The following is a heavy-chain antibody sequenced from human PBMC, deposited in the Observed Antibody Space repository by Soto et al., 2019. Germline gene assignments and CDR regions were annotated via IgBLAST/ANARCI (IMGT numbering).Heavy chain of an antibody. D-gene: IGHD4-17*01. J-gene: IGHJ3*02. Sequence: EGQLLESGGGLVQPGGSLRVSCAASGFTFSTYAMSWVRQAPGKGLEWVSAISATAGDTYYADSVRGRFTISRYNSRNALYLQMNSLRVEDTAVYYCAHPRGYGVFDAYDIWGQGTMVTVSS. CDR3: AHPRGYGVFDAYDI. CDR1: GFTFSTYA. CDR2: ISATAGDT. V-gene: IGHV3-23*01.